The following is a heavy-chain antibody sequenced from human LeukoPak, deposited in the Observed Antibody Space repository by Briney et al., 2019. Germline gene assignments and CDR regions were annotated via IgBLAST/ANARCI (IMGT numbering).Heavy chain of an antibody. V-gene: IGHV4-4*07. Sequence: SETLSLTCTVSGGSISSYYWSWIRQPAGKGLEWIGRIYTSGSTNYNPSLKRRVTMSVDTSRNQFSLKLTSVTAADTAVYYCARGFSYGDYAWFDPWGQGTLVTVSS. CDR1: GGSISSYY. J-gene: IGHJ5*02. CDR3: ARGFSYGDYAWFDP. D-gene: IGHD4-17*01. CDR2: IYTSGST.